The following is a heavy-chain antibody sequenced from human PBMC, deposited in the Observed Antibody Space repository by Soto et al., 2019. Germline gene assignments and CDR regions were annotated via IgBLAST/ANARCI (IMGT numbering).Heavy chain of an antibody. Sequence: PSETLSLTCTVSGGSVSSGSYYWSRIRQPPGKGLEWIGYIYYSGSTNYNPSLKSRVTISVGTSKNQFSLKLSSVTAADTAVYYCARDGGNCISTSCYGWFDPWGQGTLVTVSS. CDR1: GGSVSSGSYY. D-gene: IGHD2-2*01. CDR2: IYYSGST. CDR3: ARDGGNCISTSCYGWFDP. J-gene: IGHJ5*02. V-gene: IGHV4-61*01.